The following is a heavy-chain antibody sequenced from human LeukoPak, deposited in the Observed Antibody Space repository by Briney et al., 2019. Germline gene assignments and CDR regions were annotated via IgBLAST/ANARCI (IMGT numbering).Heavy chain of an antibody. Sequence: PGGALRLSCAPSGFTFSKAWVSGVRHAPGKGLEWVGRSRRRTDGETTEYAAPAKGRFSITNDDSKNTVYLQMTSPRIEDRGVYYCSGSRWATNDYCGEGALVTVSS. CDR1: GFTFSKAW. CDR3: SGSRWATNDY. J-gene: IGHJ4*02. CDR2: SRRRTDGETT. D-gene: IGHD6-13*01. V-gene: IGHV3-15*01.